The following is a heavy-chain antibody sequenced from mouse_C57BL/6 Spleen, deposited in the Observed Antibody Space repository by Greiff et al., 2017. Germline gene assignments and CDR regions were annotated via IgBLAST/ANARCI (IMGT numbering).Heavy chain of an antibody. CDR1: GYPFTDYE. Sequence: QVQLQQSGAELVRPGASVTLSCKASGYPFTDYEMHWLKQPPVHGLEWIGAIDPETGGTAYNQKFKGQAMLTADKSYSTAYMELRSLTSEDSAVYYCTRWYYGSSPFDYWGQGTTLTVSS. D-gene: IGHD1-1*01. CDR2: IDPETGGT. V-gene: IGHV1-15*01. J-gene: IGHJ2*01. CDR3: TRWYYGSSPFDY.